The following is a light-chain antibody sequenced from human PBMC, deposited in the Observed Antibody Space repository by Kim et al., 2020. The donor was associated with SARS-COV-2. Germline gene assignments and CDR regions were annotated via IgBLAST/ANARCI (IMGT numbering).Light chain of an antibody. CDR1: SSDVGLYSF. J-gene: IGLJ3*02. CDR2: EVS. Sequence: GQSVTIACTGASSDVGLYSFVSWYQQNPGKAPKLLIYEVSMRPSGVPGRFSGSKSGNTASLTVSGLQAEDEGDYYCSSYAGTNSLLFGGGTQLTVL. V-gene: IGLV2-8*01. CDR3: SSYAGTNSLL.